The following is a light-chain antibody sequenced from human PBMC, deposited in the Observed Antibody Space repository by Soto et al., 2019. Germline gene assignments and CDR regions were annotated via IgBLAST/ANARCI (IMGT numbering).Light chain of an antibody. CDR3: QQRSNWPPVFT. J-gene: IGKJ3*01. Sequence: IQLTQSPSSLSASVGDSVTITCRASQGISRYLAWYQQKPGRAPKLLISAASTLQSGVPSRFSGSGSGTDFTLSISSLQPEDFAVYYCQQRSNWPPVFTFGPGTKVDIK. CDR2: AAS. V-gene: IGKV1-9*01. CDR1: QGISRY.